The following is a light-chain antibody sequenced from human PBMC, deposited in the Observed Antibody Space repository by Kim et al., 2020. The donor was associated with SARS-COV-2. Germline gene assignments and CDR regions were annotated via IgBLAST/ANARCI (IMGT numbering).Light chain of an antibody. CDR3: QQYDTYPWT. CDR1: QSIGTS. V-gene: IGKV1-5*01. J-gene: IGKJ1*01. CDR2: DAF. Sequence: DIQLTQSPSALSASVGDRVTITCRATQSIGTSLAWYQKRPGKAPNLVIFDAFALESGVPSRFTGSSSGTEFTLSISNLQPDDFAIYYCQQYDTYPWTFGQGTKVDIK.